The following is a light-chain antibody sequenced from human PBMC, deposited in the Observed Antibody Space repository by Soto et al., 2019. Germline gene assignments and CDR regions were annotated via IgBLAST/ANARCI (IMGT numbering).Light chain of an antibody. V-gene: IGLV2-14*01. J-gene: IGLJ1*01. CDR2: EVS. Sequence: QSVLTQPASVSGSPGQSITISCTGTSSDVGGYNLVSWYQQHPGKAPKLMIYEVSNRPSGVSNRFSGSKSGNMASLTISGLQAEDEADYYCSSYSSSSTLDRVFGAGTKVTVL. CDR3: SSYSSSSTLDRV. CDR1: SSDVGGYNL.